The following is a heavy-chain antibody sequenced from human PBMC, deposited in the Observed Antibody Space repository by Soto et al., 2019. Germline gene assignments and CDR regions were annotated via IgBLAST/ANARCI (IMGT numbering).Heavy chain of an antibody. CDR1: GFRFSSYS. D-gene: IGHD6-19*01. J-gene: IGHJ5*02. CDR2: ISSDGSSS. Sequence: QVKLVESGGGVVQSGGSRRLSCEASGFRFSSYSIHWVRQAPGKGLEWVAVISSDGSSSDFADSVKGRFAISRDNSRKNTVYLQLNNLRPDDTAVYYWAIPRSTLQWPPFDPWGHRTLVSVSS. CDR3: AIPRSTLQWPPFDP. V-gene: IGHV3-30*09.